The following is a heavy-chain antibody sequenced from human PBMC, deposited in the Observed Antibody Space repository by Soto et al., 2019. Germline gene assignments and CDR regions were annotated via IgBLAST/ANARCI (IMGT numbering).Heavy chain of an antibody. V-gene: IGHV2-5*01. CDR1: GFSLSTSGVG. J-gene: IGHJ4*02. CDR2: IYWNDDK. D-gene: IGHD2-2*01. Sequence: QITLKESGPTLVKPTQTLTLTCTFSGFSLSTSGVGVGWIRQPPGKALEWLALIYWNDDKRYSPSLKSRLTITKDTSKNRVVLTMTNMDPVDTATYSCAHNIHCSSTSCPSDYWGQGTLVTVSS. CDR3: AHNIHCSSTSCPSDY.